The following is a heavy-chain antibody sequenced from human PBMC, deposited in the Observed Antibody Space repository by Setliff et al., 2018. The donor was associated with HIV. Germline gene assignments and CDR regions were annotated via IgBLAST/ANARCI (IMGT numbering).Heavy chain of an antibody. CDR2: IRYDESDK. CDR1: GFTFSYYG. CDR3: AKNLFSSRWSPLDS. J-gene: IGHJ4*02. Sequence: PGGSLRLSCAASGFTFSYYGMHWVRQAPGKGLEWVTSIRYDESDKDYADSVKGRFTISRDNSKNTLYLQMNRLRSEDTAVYYCAKNLFSSRWSPLDSWGQGTLVTVSS. D-gene: IGHD6-13*01. V-gene: IGHV3-30*02.